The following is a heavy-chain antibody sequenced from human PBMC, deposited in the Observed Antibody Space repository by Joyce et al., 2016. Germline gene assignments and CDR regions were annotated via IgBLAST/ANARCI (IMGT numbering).Heavy chain of an antibody. CDR2: GNPGDSDT. CDR3: ARRSLQVAAWFFDL. V-gene: IGHV5-51*01. D-gene: IGHD6-19*01. J-gene: IGHJ4*02. Sequence: EVQLVQSGAEVKKPGESLKISCTASGYSFTKYWIAWVRHMPGKGLEWMGSGNPGDSDTRYSPAFQGQVTFSVHKSITTAYLQWSGLKASDTAIYFCARRSLQVAAWFFDLWGQGTLVAVSS. CDR1: GYSFTKYW.